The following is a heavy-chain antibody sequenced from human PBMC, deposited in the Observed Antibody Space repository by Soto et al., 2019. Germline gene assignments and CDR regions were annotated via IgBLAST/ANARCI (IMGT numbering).Heavy chain of an antibody. J-gene: IGHJ6*02. D-gene: IGHD2-2*01. CDR3: ARLRLRYCSSTSCYGYYYYGMDV. V-gene: IGHV4-34*01. CDR2: INHSGST. CDR1: GGSFSGYC. Sequence: SETLSLTCAVYGGSFSGYCLSWIRQPPGKGLEWIGEINHSGSTNYNPSLKSRVTISVDTSKNQFSLKLSSVTAADTAVYYCARLRLRYCSSTSCYGYYYYGMDVWGQGTTVTVSS.